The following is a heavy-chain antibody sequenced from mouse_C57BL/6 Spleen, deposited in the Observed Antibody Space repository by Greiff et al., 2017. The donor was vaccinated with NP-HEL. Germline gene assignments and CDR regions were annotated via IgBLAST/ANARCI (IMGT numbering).Heavy chain of an antibody. CDR1: GYTFTDYN. V-gene: IGHV1-18*01. J-gene: IGHJ4*01. D-gene: IGHD4-1*01. Sequence: VQLKESGPELVKPGASVKIPCKASGYTFTDYNMDWVKQSHGKSLEWIGDINPNNGGTIYNQKFKGKATLPVDTSSRKDYMELRSLTSEDTAVYYWARKTGRYYYAMDYWGQGTSVTVSS. CDR2: INPNNGGT. CDR3: ARKTGRYYYAMDY.